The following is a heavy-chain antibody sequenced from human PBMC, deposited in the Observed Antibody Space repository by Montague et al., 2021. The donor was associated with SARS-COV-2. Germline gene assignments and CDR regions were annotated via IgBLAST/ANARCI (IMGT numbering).Heavy chain of an antibody. CDR2: ITPSGSNK. D-gene: IGHD1-7*01. CDR3: GRVPTTDFDY. Sequence: SLRLSCAASGFTFSQYPMHWVRQAPGKGLEWVAVITPSGSNKFYADSVKGRFTISRDNSKNTLYLQMISLRAEDTAVYYRGRVPTTDFDYWGQGTLVTVSS. J-gene: IGHJ4*02. CDR1: GFTFSQYP. V-gene: IGHV3-30*04.